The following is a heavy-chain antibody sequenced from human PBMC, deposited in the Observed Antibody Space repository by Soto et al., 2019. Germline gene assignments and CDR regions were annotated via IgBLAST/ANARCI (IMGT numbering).Heavy chain of an antibody. V-gene: IGHV3-23*01. CDR3: ARRGRTLPHYSYYMDV. CDR1: VFTFSNYV. Sequence: EVQLLEYGGGLVQPGGSLRLSCAASVFTFSNYVMSWVRQAPGKGLEWVSSVSNSGSNTYYAESVKGRVTISRDNSNNTLYLQMNSLRAEDTALYYCARRGRTLPHYSYYMDVWGKGTTVTVSS. J-gene: IGHJ6*03. CDR2: VSNSGSNT.